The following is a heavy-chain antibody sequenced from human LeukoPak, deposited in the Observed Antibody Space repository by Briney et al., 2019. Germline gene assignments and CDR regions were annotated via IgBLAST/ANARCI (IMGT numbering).Heavy chain of an antibody. V-gene: IGHV3-23*01. J-gene: IGHJ4*02. CDR2: ISGSGGST. Sequence: GGSLRLSCAASGFTFSSHSMNWVRQAPGKGLEWVSAISGSGGSTYYADSVKGRFTISRDNSKNTLYLQMNSLRAEDTAVYYCAKDELTPTGYFDYWGQGTLVTVSS. CDR1: GFTFSSHS. CDR3: AKDELTPTGYFDY. D-gene: IGHD3-10*01.